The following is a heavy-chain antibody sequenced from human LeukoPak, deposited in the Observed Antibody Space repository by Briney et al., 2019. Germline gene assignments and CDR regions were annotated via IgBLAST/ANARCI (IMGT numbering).Heavy chain of an antibody. Sequence: GGSLRLSCAASGFSFSSCAMSWVRPAPGKGPQWVSGVSDDGNSRYYADSLKGRFTISRDNSANTVYLQMNNLADEDTAVYYCVKEGEGHSYAPKTGPPIWGQGTLVTVSS. V-gene: IGHV3-23*01. CDR1: GFSFSSCA. CDR3: VKEGEGHSYAPKTGPPI. CDR2: VSDDGNSR. J-gene: IGHJ4*02. D-gene: IGHD5-18*01.